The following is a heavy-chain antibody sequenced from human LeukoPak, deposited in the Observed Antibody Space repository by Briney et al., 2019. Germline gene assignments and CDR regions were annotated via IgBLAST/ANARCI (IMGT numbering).Heavy chain of an antibody. CDR3: ASYYASGVSAYNYYGMDV. CDR2: MSHNRGT. Sequence: PSETLSLTCAVSGHSISTGYYWGWIRQPPGKGLEWVGSMSHNRGTYYNPSLKSRVTISMDTSKNQISLRLTSVTAADTAVYYCASYYASGVSAYNYYGMDVWGKGTTVTVSS. J-gene: IGHJ6*04. V-gene: IGHV4-38-2*01. D-gene: IGHD3-10*01. CDR1: GHSISTGYY.